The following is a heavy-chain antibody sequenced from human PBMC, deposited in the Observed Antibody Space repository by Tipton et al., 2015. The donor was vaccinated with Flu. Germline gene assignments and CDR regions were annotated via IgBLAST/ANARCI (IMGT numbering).Heavy chain of an antibody. CDR2: VSRTGST. CDR3: ATTTYYYGSGSHDY. CDR1: GDSISSDYY. V-gene: IGHV4-38-2*01. J-gene: IGHJ4*02. Sequence: TLSLTCAVSGDSISSDYYWGWIRQFPGKGLEWIGTVSRTGSTIYNPSLKSRVAISLDTFKNQFSLKLTSVTAADTAAYYCATTTYYYGSGSHDYWGQGTLVTVSS. D-gene: IGHD3-10*01.